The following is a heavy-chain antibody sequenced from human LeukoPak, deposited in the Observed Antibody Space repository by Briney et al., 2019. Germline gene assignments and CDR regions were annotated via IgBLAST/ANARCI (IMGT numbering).Heavy chain of an antibody. J-gene: IGHJ4*02. CDR3: AKVGYDSSGYYFIDY. CDR2: ISWDGGST. V-gene: IGHV3-43D*03. D-gene: IGHD3-22*01. Sequence: GGSLRLSCAASGFTFDDYAMHWVRQAPGKGLEWVSLISWDGGSTYYADSVKGRFTISRDNSKNSLYLQMNSLRAEDTALYYCAKVGYDSSGYYFIDYWGQGTLVTVS. CDR1: GFTFDDYA.